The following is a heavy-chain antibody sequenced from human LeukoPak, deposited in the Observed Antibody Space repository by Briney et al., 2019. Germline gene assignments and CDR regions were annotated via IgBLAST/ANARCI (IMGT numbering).Heavy chain of an antibody. CDR3: AKEGYNSRWISFDH. D-gene: IGHD6-19*01. Sequence: GGSLRHSCAASGFAFDVFSMHWVRQAPGKGLEWVSLINRDGVTRYYADSVKGRFTTSRDNSRNSLYLQLNSLTIEDTALYYCAKEGYNSRWISFDHWGRGALVTVSS. J-gene: IGHJ4*02. CDR2: INRDGVTR. V-gene: IGHV3-43*01. CDR1: GFAFDVFS.